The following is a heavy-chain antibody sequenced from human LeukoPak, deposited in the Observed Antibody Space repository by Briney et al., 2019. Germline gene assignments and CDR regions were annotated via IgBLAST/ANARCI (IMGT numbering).Heavy chain of an antibody. CDR2: ISYDGSNK. Sequence: GGSLRLSCAASGSTFSSYGMHWVRQAPGKGLEWVAVISYDGSNKYYADSVKGRFTISRDNSKNTLYLQMNSLRAEDTAVYYCAKDSSLGEDTAMVRGMDVWGQGTTVTVSS. J-gene: IGHJ6*02. CDR3: AKDSSLGEDTAMVRGMDV. D-gene: IGHD5-18*01. CDR1: GSTFSSYG. V-gene: IGHV3-30*18.